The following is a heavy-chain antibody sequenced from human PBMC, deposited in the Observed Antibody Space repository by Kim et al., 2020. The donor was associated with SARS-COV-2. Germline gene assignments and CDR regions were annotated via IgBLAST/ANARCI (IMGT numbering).Heavy chain of an antibody. Sequence: GGSLRLSCSASGLTFSHYTFHWVRQAPGKGLEFVSAVSGNGENTYYADSVRGRFTVSRDNSKNTVYLQMNTLRDEDSSVYYCVIIRGYTSGSFDSLGQG. CDR2: VSGNGENT. D-gene: IGHD5-18*01. CDR1: GLTFSHYT. CDR3: VIIRGYTSGSFDS. V-gene: IGHV3-64D*06. J-gene: IGHJ4*02.